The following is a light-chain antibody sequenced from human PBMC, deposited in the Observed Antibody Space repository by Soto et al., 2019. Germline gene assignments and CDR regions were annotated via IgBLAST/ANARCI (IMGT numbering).Light chain of an antibody. Sequence: GDRVTITCRASQSISSWLAWYQQKPGKAPKLLIYDASSLESGVSSRFSGSGSRTEFTLTISSLQPDDFAAYYCQQYNSYSRAFGQGTEVHIK. CDR1: QSISSW. V-gene: IGKV1-5*01. J-gene: IGKJ1*01. CDR2: DAS. CDR3: QQYNSYSRA.